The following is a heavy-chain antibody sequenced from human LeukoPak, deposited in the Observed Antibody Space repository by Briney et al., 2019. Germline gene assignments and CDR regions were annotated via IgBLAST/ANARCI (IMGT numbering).Heavy chain of an antibody. CDR1: GGSISSGDYY. V-gene: IGHV4-30-4*01. Sequence: SETLSLTCTVSGGSISSGDYYWSWIRQPPGKGLEWIGYIYYSGSTYYNPSLKSRVTISVNTSKNQFSLKLSSVTAADTAVYYCARDRWYSSSWYRAFDIWGQGTMVTVSS. J-gene: IGHJ3*02. CDR2: IYYSGST. CDR3: ARDRWYSSSWYRAFDI. D-gene: IGHD6-13*01.